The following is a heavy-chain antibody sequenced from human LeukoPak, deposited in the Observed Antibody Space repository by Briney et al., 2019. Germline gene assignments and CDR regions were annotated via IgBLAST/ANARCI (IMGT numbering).Heavy chain of an antibody. CDR3: AKDPYSDFWSGYYFFDY. D-gene: IGHD3-3*01. CDR1: GFTFAKYA. CDR2: VSGSGGFT. Sequence: PGGSLRLSCAASGFTFAKYAMSWVRQAPGKGLEWVSGVSGSGGFTYYADSVKGRFTMSRDNSKNTLYMQMSSLRAEDTALYYCAKDPYSDFWSGYYFFDYWGQGTLATVSS. V-gene: IGHV3-23*01. J-gene: IGHJ4*02.